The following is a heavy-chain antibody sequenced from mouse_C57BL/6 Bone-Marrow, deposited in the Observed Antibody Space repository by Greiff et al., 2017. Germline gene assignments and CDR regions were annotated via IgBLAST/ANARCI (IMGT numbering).Heavy chain of an antibody. J-gene: IGHJ2*01. CDR1: GYTFTSYW. D-gene: IGHD1-1*01. CDR3: TCYYYGRSSYCFDY. CDR2: IYPGNSDT. V-gene: IGHV1-5*01. Sequence: DVQLQESGTVLARPGASVKMSCKTSGYTFTSYWMHWVKQRPGQGLDWIGAIYPGNSDTSYNQKFKGKAKLTAVTSANTAYMELSSLTNEDSAVYYCTCYYYGRSSYCFDYGDQGTALPVSS.